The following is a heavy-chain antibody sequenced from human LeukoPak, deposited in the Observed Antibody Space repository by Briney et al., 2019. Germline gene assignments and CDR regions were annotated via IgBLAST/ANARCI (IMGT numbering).Heavy chain of an antibody. CDR3: ARGAGTMVRGVIDPLYYYYGMDV. V-gene: IGHV3-53*01. D-gene: IGHD3-10*01. CDR1: GFTVSSNY. Sequence: PGGSLRLSCAASGFTVSSNYMSWVRQAPGKGLEWVSVIYTGGTTYYTDSVRGRFTIARDNSKNTLYLQMNSLRAEDTAVYYCARGAGTMVRGVIDPLYYYYGMDVWGQGTTVTVSS. CDR2: IYTGGTT. J-gene: IGHJ6*02.